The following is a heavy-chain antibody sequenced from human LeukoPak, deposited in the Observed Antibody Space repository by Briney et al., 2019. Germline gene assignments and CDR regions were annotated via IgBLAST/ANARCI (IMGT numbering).Heavy chain of an antibody. Sequence: SETLSLTCTVSGNSITSGSYYWGWIRQTPGKGLEWIGNIYSDGDTSFNPSLKSRITMSVDTSKNQFSLKLNSVTAADTAVYFCARDSGFWLYWGQGSLVSVSS. CDR2: IYSDGDT. J-gene: IGHJ4*02. CDR1: GNSITSGSYY. V-gene: IGHV4-39*07. CDR3: ARDSGFWLY. D-gene: IGHD3-22*01.